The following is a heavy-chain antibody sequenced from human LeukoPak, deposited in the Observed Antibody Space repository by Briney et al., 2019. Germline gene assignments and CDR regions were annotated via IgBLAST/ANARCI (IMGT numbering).Heavy chain of an antibody. Sequence: ASVKVSCKASGGTFSSYAISWVRQAPGQGLEWMGGIIPIFGTANYAQKFQGRVTITADESTSTAYMELSSLRPEDTAVYYCARTLGYCSGGSCYWDYWGQGTLVTVSS. CDR2: IIPIFGTA. CDR3: ARTLGYCSGGSCYWDY. D-gene: IGHD2-15*01. CDR1: GGTFSSYA. J-gene: IGHJ4*02. V-gene: IGHV1-69*01.